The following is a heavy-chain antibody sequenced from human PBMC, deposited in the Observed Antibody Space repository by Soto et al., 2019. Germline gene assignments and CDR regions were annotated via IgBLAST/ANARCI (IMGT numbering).Heavy chain of an antibody. V-gene: IGHV4-4*02. CDR3: ARDYLVPAAIRDYYYYGMDV. CDR1: GGSISSSNW. CDR2: IYHSGST. D-gene: IGHD2-2*02. Sequence: KTSETLSLTCAVSGGSISSSNWWSWVRQPPGKGLEWIGEIYHSGSTNYNPSLKSRVTISVDKSKNQFSLKLSSVTAADTAVYYCARDYLVPAAIRDYYYYGMDVWGQGTTVTVSS. J-gene: IGHJ6*02.